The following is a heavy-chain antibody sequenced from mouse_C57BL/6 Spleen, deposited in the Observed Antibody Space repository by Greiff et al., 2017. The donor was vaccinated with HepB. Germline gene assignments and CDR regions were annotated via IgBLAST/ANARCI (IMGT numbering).Heavy chain of an antibody. D-gene: IGHD1-1*01. CDR1: GFTFSDYG. Sequence: EVQLVESGGGLVKPGGSLKLSCAASGFTFSDYGMHWVRQAPEKGLEWVAYISSGSSTIYYADTVKGRFTISRDNAKNTLFLQMTSLRSEDTAMYYCARGTTVVEGAWFAYWGQGTLVTVSA. V-gene: IGHV5-17*01. CDR3: ARGTTVVEGAWFAY. CDR2: ISSGSSTI. J-gene: IGHJ3*01.